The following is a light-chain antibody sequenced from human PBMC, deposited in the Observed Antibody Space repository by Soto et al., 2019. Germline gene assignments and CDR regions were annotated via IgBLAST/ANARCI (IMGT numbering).Light chain of an antibody. Sequence: DIQMTQSPSTLSGSVGDRVTITCRASQTMSSWVAWYQQKPGQAPKLLIYKASTLQSGVPSRFSGSGSGTEFTLTISSLQPDDFATYYCQHYNSYSEAFGQGTKVDI. CDR1: QTMSSW. CDR2: KAS. J-gene: IGKJ1*01. CDR3: QHYNSYSEA. V-gene: IGKV1-5*03.